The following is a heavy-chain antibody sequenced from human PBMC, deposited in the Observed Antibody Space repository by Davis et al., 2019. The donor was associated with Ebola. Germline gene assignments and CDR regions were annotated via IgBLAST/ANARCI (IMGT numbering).Heavy chain of an antibody. CDR3: ARGRHMVRGTGGYYYGMDV. J-gene: IGHJ6*02. CDR2: INHSGST. V-gene: IGHV4-34*01. Sequence: MPGGSLRLSCAVYGGSFSDHFWRWIRQPPGKGLEWIGEINHSGSTNYNPSLKSRVTISVDTSKNQFSLKLSSVTAADTAVYYCARGRHMVRGTGGYYYGMDVWGQGTTVTVSS. CDR1: GGSFSDHF. D-gene: IGHD3-10*01.